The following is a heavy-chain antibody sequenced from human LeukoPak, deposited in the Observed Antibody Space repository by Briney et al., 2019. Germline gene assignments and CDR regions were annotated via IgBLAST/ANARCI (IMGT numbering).Heavy chain of an antibody. J-gene: IGHJ4*02. Sequence: GESLKISCKGSGYSFTSYRSGWVRQMPGKGLEWMGIIYPGDSDARYSPSFQGQVTFSADKSISTAYLQWSSLKASDTAMYYCARQQVGATIPLDYWGQGNLVTVSS. CDR1: GYSFTSYR. V-gene: IGHV5-51*03. D-gene: IGHD1-26*01. CDR3: ARQQVGATIPLDY. CDR2: IYPGDSDA.